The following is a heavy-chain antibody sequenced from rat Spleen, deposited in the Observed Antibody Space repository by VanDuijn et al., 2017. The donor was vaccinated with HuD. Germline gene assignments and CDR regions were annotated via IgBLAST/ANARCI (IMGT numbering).Heavy chain of an antibody. CDR2: ISTGGGNT. V-gene: IGHV5-25*01. CDR3: TRTWNFDY. Sequence: EVQLLESDGGLVQPGRSLKLSCATSGFTFSDCYMAWVRQAPTKGLEWVATISTGGGNTYYRDSVKGRFTISRDNAKSTQYLQMDSLRSEDTATYYCTRTWNFDYWGQGVMVTVSS. J-gene: IGHJ2*01. CDR1: GFTFSDCY.